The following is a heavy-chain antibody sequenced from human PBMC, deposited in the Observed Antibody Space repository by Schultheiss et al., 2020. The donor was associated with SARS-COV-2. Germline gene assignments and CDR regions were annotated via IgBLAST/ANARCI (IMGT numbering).Heavy chain of an antibody. CDR2: ISYDGSNK. CDR1: GFTFSSYA. J-gene: IGHJ4*02. D-gene: IGHD3-10*01. CDR3: AKDQSYYGSGSYYKGGFDY. V-gene: IGHV3-30*07. Sequence: GGSLRLSCAASGFTFSSYAMHWVRQAPGKGLEWVAVISYDGSNKYYADSVKGRFTISRDNSKNTLYLQMNSLRAEDTAVYYCAKDQSYYGSGSYYKGGFDYWGQGTLVTVSS.